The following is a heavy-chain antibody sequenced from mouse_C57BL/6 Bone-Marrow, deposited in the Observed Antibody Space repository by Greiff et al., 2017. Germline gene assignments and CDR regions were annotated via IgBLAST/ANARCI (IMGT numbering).Heavy chain of an antibody. CDR1: GYTFTSYG. V-gene: IGHV1-81*01. CDR3: ARSPGYFDD. Sequence: QVQLQQSGAELVRPGASVKLSCTASGYTFTSYGMHWVHQSPGQGLEWIGEIYPTSGTTYYNAKFKGKATLTADKSSSTAYMDLRSLTSEAAAVCVCARSPGYFDDWGTGTTVTVSS. CDR2: IYPTSGTT. J-gene: IGHJ1*03.